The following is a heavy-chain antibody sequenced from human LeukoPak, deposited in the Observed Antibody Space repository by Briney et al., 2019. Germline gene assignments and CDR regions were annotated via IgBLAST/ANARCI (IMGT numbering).Heavy chain of an antibody. CDR2: ISCVAIIK. V-gene: IGHV3-30*18. CDR1: SFTISSYG. CDR3: AKGIVGATNRDCYYAMDV. Sequence: GGSLSLSCAASSFTISSYGSRWVRQAPGKGLEWVAVISCVAIIKDNANSVKGRFTISTNNSKITPNLQMNSLRVQDTAVYYCAKGIVGATNRDCYYAMDVWGQGTTVTVSS. D-gene: IGHD1-26*01. J-gene: IGHJ6*02.